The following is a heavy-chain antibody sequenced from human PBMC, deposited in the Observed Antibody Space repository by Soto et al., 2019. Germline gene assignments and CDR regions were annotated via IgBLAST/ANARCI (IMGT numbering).Heavy chain of an antibody. J-gene: IGHJ6*02. Sequence: QVQLVESGGGVVQPGRSLRLSCAASGFTFSSYAMHWVRQAPGKGLEWVAVISYDGSNKHYADSVKGRFTISRDNSKNTLYLQMNSLRAEDTAVYYCARDEYALHYYYYGMDLWAKGPRSPSP. CDR3: ARDEYALHYYYYGMDL. CDR2: ISYDGSNK. V-gene: IGHV3-30-3*01. D-gene: IGHD2-2*01. CDR1: GFTFSSYA.